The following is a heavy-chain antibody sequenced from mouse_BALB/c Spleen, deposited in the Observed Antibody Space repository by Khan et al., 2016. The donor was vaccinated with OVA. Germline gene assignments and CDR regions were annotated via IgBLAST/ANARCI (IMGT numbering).Heavy chain of an antibody. CDR3: ARIGGGDFDY. CDR1: GYSITSDYA. D-gene: IGHD1-1*02. V-gene: IGHV3-2*02. CDR2: ISYSGNT. Sequence: EVKLLESGPGLVKPSQSLSLTCTVTGYSITSDYAWNWIRQFPGNKLEWLGFISYSGNTNYNPSLKSRISITRDTSKNQFFLQLNSVTTEDTATYYCARIGGGDFDYWGQGTTLTVSS. J-gene: IGHJ2*01.